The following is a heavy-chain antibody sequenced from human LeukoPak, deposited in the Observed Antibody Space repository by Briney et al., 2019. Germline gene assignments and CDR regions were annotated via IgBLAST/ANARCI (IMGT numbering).Heavy chain of an antibody. D-gene: IGHD6-13*01. J-gene: IGHJ6*02. CDR2: IYPSDSDT. CDR3: ARRRAATTIYHYSMDF. Sequence: GEPLKISCKASGYTFSTYWIAWVRQMPGKGLEWMGIIYPSDSDTGYSPSFQGQVTISVDKSITTAYLQWRSLKASDTAMYYCARRRAATTIYHYSMDFWGHGTTVIVSS. V-gene: IGHV5-51*01. CDR1: GYTFSTYW.